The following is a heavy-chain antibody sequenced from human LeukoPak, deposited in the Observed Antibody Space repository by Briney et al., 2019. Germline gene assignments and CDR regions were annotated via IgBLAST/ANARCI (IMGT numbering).Heavy chain of an antibody. CDR3: ARLDSGYGKYYFDY. J-gene: IGHJ4*02. Sequence: PSETLSLTCTVSGGSISSYYWSWIRQPPGKGLEWIGYIYHRGSTNYNSSLKSRVSISVDTSRNQFYLKLTSVTAADTAVYYCARLDSGYGKYYFDYWGQGTLVTVSS. D-gene: IGHD5-12*01. CDR1: GGSISSYY. V-gene: IGHV4-59*08. CDR2: IYHRGST.